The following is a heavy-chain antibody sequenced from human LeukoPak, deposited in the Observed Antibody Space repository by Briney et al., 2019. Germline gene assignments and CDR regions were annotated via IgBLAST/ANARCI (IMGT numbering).Heavy chain of an antibody. J-gene: IGHJ4*02. Sequence: ASVKVSCKASGYTFTGFYIHWVRQAPGQGLEWMGWINTNSGGTNYAEKFQGRVTITRDTSITTAYMELSRLTSDDTAVYYCARFYDSTGYFLDYWGQGTLVTVSS. CDR2: INTNSGGT. CDR3: ARFYDSTGYFLDY. D-gene: IGHD3-22*01. CDR1: GYTFTGFY. V-gene: IGHV1-2*02.